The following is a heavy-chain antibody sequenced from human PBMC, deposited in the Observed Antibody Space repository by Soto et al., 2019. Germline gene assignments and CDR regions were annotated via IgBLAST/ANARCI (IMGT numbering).Heavy chain of an antibody. CDR3: ASLLGVQLSSLLPSDSNGMDV. CDR2: IIPIFGTA. Sequence: QVQLVQSGAEVKNPGSSVKVSCKASGGTFSSYVISWVRQAPGQGLEWMGGIIPIFGTANYAQKFQGRVTITADESTSTAYMELSSLRSEDTAVYYCASLLGVQLSSLLPSDSNGMDVWGQGTTVTVSS. D-gene: IGHD5-18*01. CDR1: GGTFSSYV. V-gene: IGHV1-69*01. J-gene: IGHJ6*02.